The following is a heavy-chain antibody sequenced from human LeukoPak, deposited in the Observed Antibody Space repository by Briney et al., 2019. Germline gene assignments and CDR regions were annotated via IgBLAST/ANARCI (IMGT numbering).Heavy chain of an antibody. V-gene: IGHV3-23*01. CDR1: RFTFSSYA. CDR2: ISGTGSNT. D-gene: IGHD3-22*01. Sequence: GGSLRLSCAAPRFTFSSYAMSWVRQAPGKGLEWVSAISGTGSNTYYADSVKGRFTISRDNSENTLYLQMNSLRAEDTAVYYCAKEGYDQSSGYFDYWGQGTLVTVSS. J-gene: IGHJ4*02. CDR3: AKEGYDQSSGYFDY.